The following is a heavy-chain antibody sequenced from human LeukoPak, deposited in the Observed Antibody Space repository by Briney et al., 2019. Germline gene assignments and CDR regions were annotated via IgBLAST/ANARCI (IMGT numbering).Heavy chain of an antibody. Sequence: GGSLRLSCAASGLTVSKNYMTWVRQAPGKGLDCVSVITSAGATYYADSVKGRFIISRDNSQNTLYLQMNSLRAEDTAVYYCASRESPGYYYGMDVWGQGTTVTVSS. V-gene: IGHV3-66*01. CDR3: ASRESPGYYYGMDV. J-gene: IGHJ6*02. CDR2: ITSAGAT. CDR1: GLTVSKNY. D-gene: IGHD3-10*01.